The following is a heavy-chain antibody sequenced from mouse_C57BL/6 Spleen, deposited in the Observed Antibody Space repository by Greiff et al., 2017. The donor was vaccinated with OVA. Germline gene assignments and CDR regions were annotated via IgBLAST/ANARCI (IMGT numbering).Heavy chain of an antibody. J-gene: IGHJ2*01. CDR1: GYSITSGYY. V-gene: IGHV3-6*01. D-gene: IGHD4-1*01. CDR3: ARGWDGRFDY. Sequence: EVQLVESGPGLVKPSQSLSLTCSVTGYSITSGYYWNWIRQFPGNKLEWMGYISYDGRNNYNPSLKNRISITRDTSKNQFFLKLNSVTTEDTATYYCARGWDGRFDYWGQGTTLTVSS. CDR2: ISYDGRN.